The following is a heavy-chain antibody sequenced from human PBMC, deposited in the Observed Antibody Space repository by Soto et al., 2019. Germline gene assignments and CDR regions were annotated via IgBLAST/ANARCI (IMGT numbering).Heavy chain of an antibody. V-gene: IGHV4-4*02. CDR1: GGSFTSNNW. CDR2: IYRTGST. J-gene: IGHJ4*02. Sequence: LSLTCAVSGGSFTSNNWWTWVRQSPGQGLEWIGEIYRTGSTNYNPSLKSRVTISLDKSENQFSLKVTSLTAADTAVYYCASRDPGTSVDYWGQGTLVTVSS. CDR3: ASRDPGTSVDY. D-gene: IGHD1-7*01.